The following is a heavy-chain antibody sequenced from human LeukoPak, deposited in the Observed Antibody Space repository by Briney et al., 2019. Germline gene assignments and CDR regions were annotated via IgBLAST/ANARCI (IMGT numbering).Heavy chain of an antibody. J-gene: IGHJ6*03. CDR3: ARNGAPVVTAITPYYYYMDV. CDR1: GFTFSSYG. D-gene: IGHD2-21*02. Sequence: GGTLRLSCAASGFTFSSYGMSWVRQAPGKGLEWVGNIKQDGSEKYYVDSVKGRFTISRDNARNPLYLQMNSLRAEDTAVYYCARNGAPVVTAITPYYYYMDVWGKGTTVTVSS. CDR2: IKQDGSEK. V-gene: IGHV3-7*01.